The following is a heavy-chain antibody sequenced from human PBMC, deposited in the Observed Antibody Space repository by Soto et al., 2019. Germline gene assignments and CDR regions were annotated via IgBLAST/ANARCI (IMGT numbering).Heavy chain of an antibody. D-gene: IGHD6-6*01. J-gene: IGHJ6*02. Sequence: GESLKISCKGSGYSFTSYWIGWVRQMPEKGLEWMGIIYPGDSDTRYSPSFQGQVTISADKSISTAYLQWSSLKASDTAMYYCARLRAARASLDYYYGMDVWGQGTTVTVSS. CDR3: ARLRAARASLDYYYGMDV. CDR2: IYPGDSDT. CDR1: GYSFTSYW. V-gene: IGHV5-51*01.